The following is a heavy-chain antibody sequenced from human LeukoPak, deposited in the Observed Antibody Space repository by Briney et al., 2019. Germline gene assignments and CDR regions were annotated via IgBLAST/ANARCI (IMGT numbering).Heavy chain of an antibody. D-gene: IGHD3-10*01. CDR3: ARDPLLWFGEFQVFPNWFDP. J-gene: IGHJ5*02. Sequence: SQTLSLTCAISGDSVSSNIAAWNWIRQSPSRGLQWLGRTYYRSKWYYDYAVSVKSRITINPDTSKNQFSLQLNSVTPEDTAVYYCARDPLLWFGEFQVFPNWFDPWGQGTLVTVSS. CDR2: TYYRSKWYY. CDR1: GDSVSSNIAA. V-gene: IGHV6-1*01.